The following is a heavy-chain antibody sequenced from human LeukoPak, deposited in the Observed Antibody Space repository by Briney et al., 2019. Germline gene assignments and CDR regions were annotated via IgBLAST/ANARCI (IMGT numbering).Heavy chain of an antibody. Sequence: PSETLSLTCTVSGGSISSYYWSWIRQPPGKGLEWIGYIYYSGSTNCNPSLKSRVTISVDTSKNQFSLKLSSVTAADTAVYYCAREGYYGSGSYYRVYYYGMDVWGQGTTVTVSS. CDR1: GGSISSYY. CDR3: AREGYYGSGSYYRVYYYGMDV. D-gene: IGHD3-10*01. CDR2: IYYSGST. J-gene: IGHJ6*02. V-gene: IGHV4-59*01.